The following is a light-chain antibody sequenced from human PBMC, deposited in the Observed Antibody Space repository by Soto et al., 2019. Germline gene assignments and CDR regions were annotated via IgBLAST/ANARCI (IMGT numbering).Light chain of an antibody. J-gene: IGLJ1*01. Sequence: QSVLTQPPSASGSPGQRVTISCSGSSSNIGSRTVTWYQQLPGTAPKLLMFSNNQRPSGVPDRFSGSKSGTSASLAISGLQAEDEADYYCSSYTSGSTSYVFGTGTKLTVL. CDR2: SNN. V-gene: IGLV1-44*01. CDR3: SSYTSGSTSYV. CDR1: SSNIGSRT.